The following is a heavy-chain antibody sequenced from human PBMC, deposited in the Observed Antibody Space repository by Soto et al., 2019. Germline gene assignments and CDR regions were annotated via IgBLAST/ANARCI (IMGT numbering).Heavy chain of an antibody. CDR2: FSGRGGST. Sequence: VGSLRLSCASSGFTFSSYAMSWVRQAPGKGLEWVSAFSGRGGSTYYPDSVKGRFTISRDNSKNTLYLQMNSLRAEDTAVYYCAKDKAGDDSSGYYSYWGQGTMVTVSS. D-gene: IGHD3-22*01. CDR1: GFTFSSYA. CDR3: AKDKAGDDSSGYYSY. J-gene: IGHJ4*02. V-gene: IGHV3-23*01.